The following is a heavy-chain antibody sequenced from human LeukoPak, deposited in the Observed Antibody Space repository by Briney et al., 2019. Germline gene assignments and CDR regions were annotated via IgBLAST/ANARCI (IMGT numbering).Heavy chain of an antibody. J-gene: IGHJ6*04. D-gene: IGHD2-2*03. CDR1: GYTFTSYG. CDR2: SSAYNGNT. V-gene: IGHV1-18*04. CDR3: ARVSMDIVVVPAAIGYYGMDV. Sequence: ASVKVSCKASGYTFTSYGISWVRQAPGQGLEWRGWSSAYNGNTNYAQKLQGRVTMTTDTSTSTASMELRSLRSDDTAVYYCARVSMDIVVVPAAIGYYGMDVWGKGTTVTVSS.